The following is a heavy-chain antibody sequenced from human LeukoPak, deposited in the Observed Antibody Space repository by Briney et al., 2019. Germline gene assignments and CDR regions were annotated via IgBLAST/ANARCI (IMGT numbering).Heavy chain of an antibody. J-gene: IGHJ3*02. CDR1: GGSFSGYF. V-gene: IGHV4-34*01. Sequence: PSETLSLTCAVYGGSFSGYFWSWIRQPPGKGLEWIGEINHSGSTNYNPSLKSRVTISVDTSKNQFSLKLSSVTAADTAVYYCAREAKDLNDAFDIWGQGTMVTVSS. D-gene: IGHD1-26*01. CDR3: AREAKDLNDAFDI. CDR2: INHSGST.